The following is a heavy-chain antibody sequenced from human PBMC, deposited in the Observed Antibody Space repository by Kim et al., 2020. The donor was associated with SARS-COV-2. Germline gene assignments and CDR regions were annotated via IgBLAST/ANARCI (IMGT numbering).Heavy chain of an antibody. Sequence: TTGYADSVKARFNISRDNAKNTLYLKMNSLRVEDTAVYYCTRGFGSETNYWGQGSLVIVST. J-gene: IGHJ4*02. V-gene: IGHV3-74*01. CDR2: TT. D-gene: IGHD3-10*01. CDR3: TRGFGSETNY.